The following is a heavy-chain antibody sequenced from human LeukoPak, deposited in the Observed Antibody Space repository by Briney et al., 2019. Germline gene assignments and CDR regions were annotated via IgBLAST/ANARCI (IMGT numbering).Heavy chain of an antibody. J-gene: IGHJ5*02. Sequence: SQTLSLTCAISGDSVSSNSAAWNWIRQSPSRGLEWLGRTYYRSKWYNDYAVSVKSRITINPDTTKNQFSLQLNSVTPEDTAVYYCARDYYGSGSYYAPLDWFDPWGQGTLVTVSS. CDR3: ARDYYGSGSYYAPLDWFDP. D-gene: IGHD3-10*01. CDR2: TYYRSKWYN. CDR1: GDSVSSNSAA. V-gene: IGHV6-1*01.